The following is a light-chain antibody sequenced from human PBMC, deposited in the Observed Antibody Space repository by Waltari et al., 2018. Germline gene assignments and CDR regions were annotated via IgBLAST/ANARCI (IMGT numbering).Light chain of an antibody. V-gene: IGLV2-8*01. CDR2: EVN. CDR3: TSYAGSHNWV. J-gene: IGLJ2*01. CDR1: SSDVGGYYY. Sequence: QSALTQPPSASGSPGQSVTISCTGTSSDVGGYYYVPWYQHHPGTAPKLMISEVNKRPSGVPDRFSGSKSGNTASLTVSGLQADDEADYYCTSYAGSHNWVFGGGTKLTVL.